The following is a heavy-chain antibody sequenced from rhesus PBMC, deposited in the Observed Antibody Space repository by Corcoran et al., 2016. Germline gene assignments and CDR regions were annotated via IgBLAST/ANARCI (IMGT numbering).Heavy chain of an antibody. CDR3: ASGARGDDFDY. D-gene: IGHD3-34*01. CDR2: TYGRCSST. CDR1: GGSISSSY. Sequence: QLQLQESGPGLVKPSETLSVTCAVSGGSISSSYWSWIRQAPGKGLEWIGYTYGRCSSTNDNPALKGRVTLSVDTSKNQLSLKLGTVTAADTAVYYCASGARGDDFDYWGQGVLVTVSS. V-gene: IGHV4-169*01. J-gene: IGHJ4*01.